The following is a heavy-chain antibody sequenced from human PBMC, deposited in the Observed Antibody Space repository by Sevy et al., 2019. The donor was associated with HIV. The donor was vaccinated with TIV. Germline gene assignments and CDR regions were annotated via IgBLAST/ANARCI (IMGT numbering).Heavy chain of an antibody. V-gene: IGHV3-21*01. Sequence: GGSLRLSCAASGFTFSSYSMNWVRQAPVKGLEWVSSISSSSSYIYYADSVKGRFTISRDNAKNSLYLQMNSLRAEDTAVYYCAREGGDGYNYAYWGQGTLVTVSS. CDR3: AREGGDGYNYAY. D-gene: IGHD5-12*01. CDR2: ISSSSSYI. CDR1: GFTFSSYS. J-gene: IGHJ4*02.